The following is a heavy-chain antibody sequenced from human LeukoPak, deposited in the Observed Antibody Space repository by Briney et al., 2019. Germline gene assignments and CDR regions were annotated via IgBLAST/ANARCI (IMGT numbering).Heavy chain of an antibody. D-gene: IGHD6-13*01. V-gene: IGHV1-18*01. Sequence: GASVKVSCKASGYTFTSYGISWVRQAPGQGLEWMGWISAYNGNTNYAQKLQGRVTMTTDTSTSTANMELRSLRSDDTAVYYCARVIAAAGTVGVEWFDPWGQGTLVTVSS. CDR2: ISAYNGNT. CDR1: GYTFTSYG. CDR3: ARVIAAAGTVGVEWFDP. J-gene: IGHJ5*02.